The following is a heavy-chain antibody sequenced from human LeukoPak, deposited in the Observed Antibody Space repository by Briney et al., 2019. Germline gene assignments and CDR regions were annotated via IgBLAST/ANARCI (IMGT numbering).Heavy chain of an antibody. CDR2: INHSGST. CDR3: AREVLLWFGELSYNWFDP. Sequence: SETLSLTCAVYGGSFSGYYWSWIRQPPGKGLEWSGEINHSGSTNYNPSLKSRVTISVDTSKNQFSLKLSSVTAADTAVYYCAREVLLWFGELSYNWFDPWGQGTLVSVSS. J-gene: IGHJ5*02. V-gene: IGHV4-34*01. CDR1: GGSFSGYY. D-gene: IGHD3-10*01.